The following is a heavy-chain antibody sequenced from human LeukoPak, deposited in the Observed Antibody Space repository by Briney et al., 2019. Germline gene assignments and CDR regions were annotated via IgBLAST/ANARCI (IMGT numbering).Heavy chain of an antibody. CDR2: INPNSGGT. D-gene: IGHD5/OR15-5a*01. CDR1: GYTFTGYY. CDR3: ARGLPRYYYYMDV. Sequence: ASVKVSCKASGYTFTGYYMHWVRQAPGQGLEWMGWINPNSGGTNYAQKFQGRVTMTRDTSISTAYMELSRLRSDDKAVYYCARGLPRYYYYMDVWGKGTTVTVSS. V-gene: IGHV1-2*02. J-gene: IGHJ6*03.